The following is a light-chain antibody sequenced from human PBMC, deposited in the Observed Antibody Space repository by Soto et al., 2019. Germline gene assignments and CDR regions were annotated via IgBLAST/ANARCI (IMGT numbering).Light chain of an antibody. CDR3: QQYNNWPRT. CDR2: GIS. Sequence: EILMAQSPAILSVSLGESASLSCRSSQSINNNYLAWYQQKPGQAPRLLIYGISTRATGVPARFSGSGSGTEFTLTINSLQSEDFAVYYCQQYNNWPRTFGQGTKVDIK. J-gene: IGKJ1*01. V-gene: IGKV3-15*01. CDR1: QSINNN.